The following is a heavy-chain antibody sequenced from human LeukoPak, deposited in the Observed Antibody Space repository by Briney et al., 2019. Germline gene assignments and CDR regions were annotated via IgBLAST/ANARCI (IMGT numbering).Heavy chain of an antibody. CDR2: ISSSSYI. J-gene: IGHJ4*02. Sequence: GGSLRLSCAASGFTFSSYSMNWVRQAPGKGLEWVSSISSSSYIYYADSVKGRFTISRDNAKNSLYLQMNSLRVEDTAVYYCVSWAGKYYLAPAYSWGQGTLVTVSS. CDR3: VSWAGKYYLAPAYS. V-gene: IGHV3-21*01. D-gene: IGHD3-10*01. CDR1: GFTFSSYS.